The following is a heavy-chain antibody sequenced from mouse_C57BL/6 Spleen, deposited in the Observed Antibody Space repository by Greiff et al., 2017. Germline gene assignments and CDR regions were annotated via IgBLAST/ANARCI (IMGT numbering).Heavy chain of an antibody. CDR3: ARDYDGSSYGYAMDY. J-gene: IGHJ4*01. Sequence: VKLVESGPGLVAPSQSLSITCTVSGFSLTSYAISWVRQPPGKGLEWLGVIWTGGGTNYNSALKSRLSISKDNSKSQVFLKMNSLQTDDTARYYCARDYDGSSYGYAMDYWGQGTSVTVSS. D-gene: IGHD1-1*01. V-gene: IGHV2-9-1*01. CDR1: GFSLTSYA. CDR2: IWTGGGT.